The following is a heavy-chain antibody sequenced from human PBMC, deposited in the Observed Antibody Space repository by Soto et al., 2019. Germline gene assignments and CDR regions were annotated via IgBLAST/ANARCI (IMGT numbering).Heavy chain of an antibody. CDR1: GGSFSGYY. Sequence: PSETLSLTCAVYGGSFSGYYWNWIRQPPGKGLEWIGEINHSGSTNYNPSLKSRVTISVDTSKNQFSLKLSSVTAADTAVYYCARGVGATYYYYYGMDVWGQGTTVTVSS. CDR3: ARGVGATYYYYYGMDV. D-gene: IGHD1-26*01. J-gene: IGHJ6*02. CDR2: INHSGST. V-gene: IGHV4-34*01.